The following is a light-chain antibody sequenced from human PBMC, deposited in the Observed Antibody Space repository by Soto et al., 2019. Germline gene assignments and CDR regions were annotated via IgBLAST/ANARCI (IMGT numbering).Light chain of an antibody. J-gene: IGKJ2*01. Sequence: EIVMTHSPSPLSVSPGERATLYCTASQSVSSNLAWYQQKPGQAPTLVIYGASARATGIPARFSGSGPGTEFTLTISSLQSEAFAVYYCKHYNNWPLTFGKGTKVDIK. V-gene: IGKV3-15*01. CDR2: GAS. CDR1: QSVSSN. CDR3: KHYNNWPLT.